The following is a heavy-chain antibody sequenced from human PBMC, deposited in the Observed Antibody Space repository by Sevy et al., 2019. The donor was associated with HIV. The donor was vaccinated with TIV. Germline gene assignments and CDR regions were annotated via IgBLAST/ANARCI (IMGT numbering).Heavy chain of an antibody. CDR2: IYSGGNT. CDR1: GFTVSSNY. V-gene: IGHV3-53*01. D-gene: IGHD4-17*01. Sequence: GGSLRLSCAASGFTVSSNYMSWVRQAPGKGLEWVSVIYSGGNTYYADSVKGRFTISRDNSKNTVYLQMNSLRAEDTAVYYCARELDYGDYDLHAFDIRGQGTMVTVSS. CDR3: ARELDYGDYDLHAFDI. J-gene: IGHJ3*02.